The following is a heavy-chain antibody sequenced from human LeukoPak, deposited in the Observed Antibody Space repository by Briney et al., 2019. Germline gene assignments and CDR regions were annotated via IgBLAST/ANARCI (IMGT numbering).Heavy chain of an antibody. J-gene: IGHJ4*02. CDR2: IYENGGTT. CDR3: AKDFRIGYSAHFDY. CDR1: GFTFRSHA. V-gene: IGHV3-23*01. D-gene: IGHD2-21*01. Sequence: GSLRLSXVGSGFTFRSHAMSWVRQAPEKGLEFVSGIYENGGTTYYADSVKGRFSISRDNSKNTLYLQMDSLRGEDTAVYYCAKDFRIGYSAHFDYWGQGALVTVSS.